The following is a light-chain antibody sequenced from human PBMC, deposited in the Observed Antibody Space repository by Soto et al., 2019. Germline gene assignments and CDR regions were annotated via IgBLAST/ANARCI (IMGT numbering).Light chain of an antibody. Sequence: EVVLTQSPATLSLSPGERATLSCRASQSVNRYLAWYQQKPGQAPRLLIYDTSNRATGIPARFSGSGSGTDFTLTISSLEPEDFAVYYCQQREHWPLTFGGGTKVDIK. CDR2: DTS. CDR1: QSVNRY. CDR3: QQREHWPLT. J-gene: IGKJ4*01. V-gene: IGKV3-11*01.